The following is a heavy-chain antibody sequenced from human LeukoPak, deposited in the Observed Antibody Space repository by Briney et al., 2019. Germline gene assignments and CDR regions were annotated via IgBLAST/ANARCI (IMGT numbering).Heavy chain of an antibody. J-gene: IGHJ4*02. Sequence: PGGSLRLSCAASGFTFTSYWMHWVRQAPGKGLVWVSRVNGDGSSTTYADSVKGRFTISRDNAKNTLYLQMNSLRAEDTAAYYCARGGVATFRFIDYWGQGALVTVSS. D-gene: IGHD5-12*01. CDR1: GFTFTSYW. CDR3: ARGGVATFRFIDY. V-gene: IGHV3-74*01. CDR2: VNGDGSST.